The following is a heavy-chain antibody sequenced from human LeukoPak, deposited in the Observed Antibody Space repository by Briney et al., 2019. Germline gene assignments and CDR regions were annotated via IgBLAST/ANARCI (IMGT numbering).Heavy chain of an antibody. CDR3: ARHVGYGNNWFDP. V-gene: IGHV4-59*08. Sequence: PSETLSLTCTVSGSSISSYYWSWIRQPPGKGLEWIGYIYYSGSTNYNPSLKSRVTTSVDTSKNQFSLKLRSLTAADTAVYYCARHVGYGNNWFDPWGQGTLVTVSS. CDR2: IYYSGST. CDR1: GSSISSYY. J-gene: IGHJ5*02. D-gene: IGHD5-18*01.